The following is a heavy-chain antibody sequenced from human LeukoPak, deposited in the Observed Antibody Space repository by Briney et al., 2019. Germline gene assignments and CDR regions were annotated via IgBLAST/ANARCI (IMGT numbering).Heavy chain of an antibody. CDR2: ISGSGGST. D-gene: IGHD2-21*02. CDR1: GFTFSSYC. V-gene: IGHV3-23*01. CDR3: AKGDGAYCGGDCYTDY. Sequence: GGSLSLSCAASGFTFSSYCMSWARHAPGKGLECVSAISGSGGSTYYADSVKGRFTISRDNSKNTLYLQMNSLRAEDTAVYYCAKGDGAYCGGDCYTDYWGQGTLVTVSS. J-gene: IGHJ4*02.